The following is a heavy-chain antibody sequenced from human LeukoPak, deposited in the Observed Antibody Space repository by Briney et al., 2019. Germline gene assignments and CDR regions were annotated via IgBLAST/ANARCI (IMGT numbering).Heavy chain of an antibody. CDR3: AKDEGEGATY. V-gene: IGHV3-23*01. CDR2: ISGSGGST. D-gene: IGHD1-26*01. CDR1: GFTFDDYA. J-gene: IGHJ4*02. Sequence: GRSLRLSCAASGFTFDDYAMTWVRQAPGKGLEWVSTISGSGGSTYYADSVKGRFTISRDNLNNTLYLQMNSLRAEDTAVFFCAKDEGEGATYWGQGTLVTVSS.